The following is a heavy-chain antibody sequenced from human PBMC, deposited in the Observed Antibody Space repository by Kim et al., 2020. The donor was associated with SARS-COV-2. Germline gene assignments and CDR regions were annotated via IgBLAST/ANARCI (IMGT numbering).Heavy chain of an antibody. Sequence: GGSLRLSCAASGFTFSNAWMSWVRQAPGKGLEWVGRIKSKTDGGTTDYAAPVKGRFTISRDDSKNTLYLQMNSLKTEDTAVYYCIVNFDWLYDYYYGMDVWGQGTTVTVSS. CDR2: IKSKTDGGTT. CDR1: GFTFSNAW. J-gene: IGHJ6*02. CDR3: IVNFDWLYDYYYGMDV. V-gene: IGHV3-15*01. D-gene: IGHD3-9*01.